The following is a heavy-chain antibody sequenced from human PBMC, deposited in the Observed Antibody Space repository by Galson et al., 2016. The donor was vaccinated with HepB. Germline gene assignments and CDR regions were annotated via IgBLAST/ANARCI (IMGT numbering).Heavy chain of an antibody. J-gene: IGHJ3*01. V-gene: IGHV3-23*01. Sequence: SLRLSCAASGITFSSYAMSWVRQAPGKGLEWVSSISGSGGSAYYADSVNGRFTMSRDNSKNTLYLQLSSLIAEDTAVYYGAKVGDFSSGFYSNFLVAFDFWGQGTMVTVSS. CDR1: GITFSSYA. CDR2: ISGSGGSA. CDR3: AKVGDFSSGFYSNFLVAFDF. D-gene: IGHD3-3*01.